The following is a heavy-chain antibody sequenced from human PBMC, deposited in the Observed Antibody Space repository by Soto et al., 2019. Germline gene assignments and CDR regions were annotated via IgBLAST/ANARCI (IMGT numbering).Heavy chain of an antibody. CDR3: AKGGIGGFDP. D-gene: IGHD2-21*01. V-gene: IGHV3-23*01. J-gene: IGHJ5*02. Sequence: PGGSLRLSCAASAFTFSSYAMNWVRQAPGRGLEWVSTSSYDGGNTYYPHSVKGRFTISRDNSKNTLYLQMNSLRAEDAAVYYCAKGGIGGFDPWGQGTLVTV. CDR2: SSYDGGNT. CDR1: AFTFSSYA.